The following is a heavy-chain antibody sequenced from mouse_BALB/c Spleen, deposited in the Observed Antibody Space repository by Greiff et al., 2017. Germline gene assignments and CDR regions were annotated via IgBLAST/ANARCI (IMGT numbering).Heavy chain of an antibody. CDR1: GFTFSSYG. V-gene: IGHV5-6-3*01. CDR2: INSNGGST. J-gene: IGHJ4*01. Sequence: EVQGVESGGGLVQPGGSLKLSCAASGFTFSSYGMSWVRQTPDKRLELVATINSNGGSTYYPDSVKGRFTISRDNAKNTLYLQMSSLKSEDTAMYYCARGDYYRYTYYAMDYWGQGTSVTVSS. D-gene: IGHD2-14*01. CDR3: ARGDYYRYTYYAMDY.